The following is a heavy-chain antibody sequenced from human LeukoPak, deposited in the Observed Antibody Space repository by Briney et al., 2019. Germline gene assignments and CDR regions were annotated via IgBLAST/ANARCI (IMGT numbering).Heavy chain of an antibody. D-gene: IGHD3-22*01. J-gene: IGHJ4*02. CDR3: AKRDSSGNYPYYFDY. V-gene: IGHV3-23*01. Sequence: GGSLRLSCAASGFSFSSYAMSWVRQAPGKGLDWVSAIGGTDGTTYYADSVKGRFTISRGNSKNTLYLQMNSLRAEDTAVYYCAKRDSSGNYPYYFDYWGQGTLVTVSS. CDR2: IGGTDGTT. CDR1: GFSFSSYA.